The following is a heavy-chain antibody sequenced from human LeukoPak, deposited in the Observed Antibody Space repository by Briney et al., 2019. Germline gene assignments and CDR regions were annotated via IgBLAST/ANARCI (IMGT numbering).Heavy chain of an antibody. J-gene: IGHJ3*02. CDR3: ARVRDSSGWYPDAFDI. D-gene: IGHD6-19*01. CDR1: GFTFSSYW. V-gene: IGHV3-74*01. CDR2: INSDGSST. Sequence: GGSLRLSCAASGFTFSSYWMHWVRQAPGKGLVWVSRINSDGSSTSYADSVKGRFTISRDNAKNTLYLQMNSLRAEDTAVCYCARVRDSSGWYPDAFDIWGQGTMVTVSS.